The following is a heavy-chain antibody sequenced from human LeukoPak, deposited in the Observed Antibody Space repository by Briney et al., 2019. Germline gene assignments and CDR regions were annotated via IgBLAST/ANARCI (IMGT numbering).Heavy chain of an antibody. J-gene: IGHJ3*02. D-gene: IGHD2-2*02. V-gene: IGHV3-30*02. Sequence: PGGSLRLSCAASGFTFSSYGMHWVRQAPGKGLEWVAFIRYDGSNKYYADSVKGRFTISRDNSKNTLYLQMNSLRAVDTAVYYCARAPTRVVVPAAISDTMIVVVVDAFDIWGQGTMVTVSS. CDR2: IRYDGSNK. CDR1: GFTFSSYG. CDR3: ARAPTRVVVPAAISDTMIVVVVDAFDI.